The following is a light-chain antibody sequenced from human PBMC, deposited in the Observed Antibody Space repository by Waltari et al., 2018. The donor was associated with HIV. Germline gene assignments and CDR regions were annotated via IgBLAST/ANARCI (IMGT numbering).Light chain of an antibody. CDR3: QSYDDNNHII. CDR1: YGSIASNY. V-gene: IGLV6-57*01. J-gene: IGLJ2*01. CDR2: EDR. Sequence: NFMLTQPHSVSESPGKTVTLSCTRSYGSIASNYVQWYQQRPGSSPKTVIYEDRQRPSGVPERFSGSTDTSSNSASLTISGLRPEDEADYFCQSYDDNNHIIFGGGTKLTVL.